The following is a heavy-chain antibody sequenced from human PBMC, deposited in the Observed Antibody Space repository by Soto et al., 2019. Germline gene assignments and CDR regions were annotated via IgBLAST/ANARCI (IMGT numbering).Heavy chain of an antibody. CDR1: GFTVSDYY. D-gene: IGHD3-10*02. J-gene: IGHJ4*02. CDR2: SSNSGTYT. Sequence: PGGSLRLSCAASGFTVSDYYMSWIRQAPGKGLEWLSYSSNSGTYTRYADSVKGRFSISRDNAKNSLYLQINSLRGEDTATYYCARSVDNYNVLDYWGQGTPVTVSS. V-gene: IGHV3-11*06. CDR3: ARSVDNYNVLDY.